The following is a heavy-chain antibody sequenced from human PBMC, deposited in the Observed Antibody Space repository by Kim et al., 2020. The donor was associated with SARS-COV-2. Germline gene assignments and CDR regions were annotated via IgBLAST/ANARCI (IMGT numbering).Heavy chain of an antibody. V-gene: IGHV3-21*01. CDR1: GFTFSSYS. D-gene: IGHD3-22*01. Sequence: GGSLRLSCAASGFTFSSYSMNWVRQAPGKGLEWVSSISSSSSYIYYADSVKGRFTISRDNAKNSLYLQMNSLRAEDTAVYYCARGDSGYYYGMDYWGQGTLVTVSS. CDR3: ARGDSGYYYGMDY. J-gene: IGHJ4*02. CDR2: ISSSSSYI.